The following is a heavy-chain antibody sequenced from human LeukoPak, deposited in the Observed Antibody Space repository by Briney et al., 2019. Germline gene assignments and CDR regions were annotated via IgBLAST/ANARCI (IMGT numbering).Heavy chain of an antibody. CDR1: GFTLSSYS. CDR2: ISSSSSHI. D-gene: IGHD2-2*02. CDR3: ANTILTGAL. V-gene: IGHV3-21*01. Sequence: GGSLRLSCAVSGFTLSSYSMNWVRQAPGKGLEWVSSISSSSSHIYYADSVKGRFSISRDNAKNSLYLQMNSLRAEDTAVYYCANTILTGALWGQGTLVTASS. J-gene: IGHJ4*02.